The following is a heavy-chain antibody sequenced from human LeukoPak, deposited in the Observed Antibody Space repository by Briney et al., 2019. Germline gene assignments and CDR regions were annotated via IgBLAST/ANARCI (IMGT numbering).Heavy chain of an antibody. Sequence: ASVKVSCKASGYTFTGYYMHWVRQAPGQGLEWMGWINPNSGGTNYAQKFQGRVTMTRDTSISTAYMELSRLRSDDTAVYYCARVRYYYGSGSYLFDYWGQGTLVTVSS. D-gene: IGHD3-10*01. CDR1: GYTFTGYY. CDR3: ARVRYYYGSGSYLFDY. CDR2: INPNSGGT. J-gene: IGHJ4*02. V-gene: IGHV1-2*02.